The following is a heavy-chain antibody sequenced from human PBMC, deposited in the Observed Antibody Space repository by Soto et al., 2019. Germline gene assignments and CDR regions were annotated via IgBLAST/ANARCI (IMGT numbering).Heavy chain of an antibody. V-gene: IGHV3-23*01. CDR2: IGADGDGI. J-gene: IGHJ4*02. CDR3: AKYSTTAASRYFDL. CDR1: GFTFRTYA. D-gene: IGHD1-1*01. Sequence: EVHLLESGGGLLQPGGSLRLSCVASGFTFRTYAVAWIRQAPGKGLEWVSVIGADGDGIQYADPVEGRFTISRDNSQSSLYLQMNSPRAEDTAVYYCAKYSTTAASRYFDLWGQGTLVTVAS.